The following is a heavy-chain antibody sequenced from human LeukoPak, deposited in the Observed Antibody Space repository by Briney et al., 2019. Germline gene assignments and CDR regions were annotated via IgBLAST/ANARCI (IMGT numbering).Heavy chain of an antibody. D-gene: IGHD3-22*01. CDR1: GYTFTGYY. J-gene: IGHJ3*02. CDR2: IIPIFGTA. Sequence: SVKVSCKASGYTFTGYYMHWVRQAPGQGLEWMGRIIPIFGTANYAQKFQGRVTITTDESTSTAYMELSSLRSEDTAVYYCARGDTMIVTDAFDIWGQGTMVTVSS. CDR3: ARGDTMIVTDAFDI. V-gene: IGHV1-69*05.